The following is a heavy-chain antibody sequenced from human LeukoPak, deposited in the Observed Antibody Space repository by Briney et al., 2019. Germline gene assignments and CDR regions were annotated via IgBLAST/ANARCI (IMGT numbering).Heavy chain of an antibody. CDR1: GFTFSSYA. CDR3: ARDLPRSSHLSIGY. Sequence: GGSLRLSCAASGFTFSSYAMSWVRQAPGKGPEWISYISSSGSAIFYADSVKGRFTISRDNTKNSLYLQMNSLRAEDTAIYYCARDLPRSSHLSIGYWGQGTLVTVSS. CDR2: ISSSGSAI. J-gene: IGHJ4*02. D-gene: IGHD5-24*01. V-gene: IGHV3-48*03.